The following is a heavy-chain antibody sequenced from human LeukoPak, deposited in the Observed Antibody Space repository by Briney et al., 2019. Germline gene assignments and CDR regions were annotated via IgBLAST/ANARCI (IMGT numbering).Heavy chain of an antibody. CDR1: GFTFDDYA. J-gene: IGHJ4*02. CDR3: AKDMNGDSSSWYDY. Sequence: SLRLSCAASGFTFDDYAMHWVRQAPGKGLEWVSGISWNSGSIGYADSVKGRFTISRDNAKNSLYLQMNSLRAEDTALYYCAKDMNGDSSSWYDYWGQGTLVTVSS. D-gene: IGHD6-13*01. V-gene: IGHV3-9*01. CDR2: ISWNSGSI.